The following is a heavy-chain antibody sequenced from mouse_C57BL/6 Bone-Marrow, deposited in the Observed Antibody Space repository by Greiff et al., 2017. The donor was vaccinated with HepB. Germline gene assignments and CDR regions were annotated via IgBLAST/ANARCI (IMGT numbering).Heavy chain of an antibody. CDR2: INPSNGGT. CDR3: ARSTMITTLYYYAMDY. D-gene: IGHD2-4*01. V-gene: IGHV1-53*01. J-gene: IGHJ4*01. Sequence: QVHVKQPGTELVKPGASVKLSCKASGYTFTSYWMHWVKQRPGQGLEWIGNINPSNGGTNYNEKFKSKATLTVDKSSSTAYMQLSSLTSEDSAVYYCARSTMITTLYYYAMDYWGQGTSVTVSS. CDR1: GYTFTSYW.